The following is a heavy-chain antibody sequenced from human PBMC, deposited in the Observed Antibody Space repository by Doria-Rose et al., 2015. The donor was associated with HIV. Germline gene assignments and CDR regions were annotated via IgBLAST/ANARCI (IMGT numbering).Heavy chain of an antibody. D-gene: IGHD6-13*01. Sequence: ESGPVLVKPTETLTLTCTVSGGSLSSPGMGVSWIRQPPGKALEWLANIFSDDERSYKTSLKSRRTISRGTSKSQVVLTMTDMDPVDTATYYCARIKSSRWYHKYYFDFWGQGTLVIVSA. CDR1: GGSLSSPGMG. CDR2: IFSDDER. CDR3: ARIKSSRWYHKYYFDF. V-gene: IGHV2-26*01. J-gene: IGHJ4*02.